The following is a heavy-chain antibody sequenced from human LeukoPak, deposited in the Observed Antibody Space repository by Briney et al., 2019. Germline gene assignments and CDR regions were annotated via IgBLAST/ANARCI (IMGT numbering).Heavy chain of an antibody. CDR2: INVEGTTT. J-gene: IGHJ4*02. CDR1: GFTFTRFW. Sequence: GGSLRLSCTGSGFTFTRFWMHWVRQAPGKGLVWVSRINVEGTTTTYADSVEGRFTISRDENTLYLQMNHLRVDDTAVYYCTRGGEEPFDYWGQGTLVTVSS. D-gene: IGHD3-10*01. CDR3: TRGGEEPFDY. V-gene: IGHV3-74*01.